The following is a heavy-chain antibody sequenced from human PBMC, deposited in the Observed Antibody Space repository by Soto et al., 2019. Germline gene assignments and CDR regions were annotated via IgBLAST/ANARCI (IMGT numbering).Heavy chain of an antibody. Sequence: SETLSLTCSVSGGSISSGDSYWSWIRQPPGKGLELIGYIYYSGSTLYNPSHKSRVTISVDRSKSQFSLKLTSVTAADTAVYYGARGRWLQWEIVYYFDYWGQGTPVPVSS. CDR3: ARGRWLQWEIVYYFDY. CDR1: GGSISSGDSY. CDR2: IYYSGST. D-gene: IGHD1-26*01. J-gene: IGHJ4*02. V-gene: IGHV4-30-4*01.